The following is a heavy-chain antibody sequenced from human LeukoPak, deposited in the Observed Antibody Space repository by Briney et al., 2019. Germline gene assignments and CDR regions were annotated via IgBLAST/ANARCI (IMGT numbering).Heavy chain of an antibody. CDR3: ARAEVGATAVDY. V-gene: IGHV1-18*01. Sequence: ASVTLSCKASGYTFTSNGISCVRQAPGQRLKWMGQLSAYNVNTNYAQKRQGKDTMTTETSTSTAYMELRSLRSDDTAVCCCARAEVGATAVDYWGQGTLVTVSS. J-gene: IGHJ4*02. CDR1: GYTFTSNG. CDR2: LSAYNVNT. D-gene: IGHD1-26*01.